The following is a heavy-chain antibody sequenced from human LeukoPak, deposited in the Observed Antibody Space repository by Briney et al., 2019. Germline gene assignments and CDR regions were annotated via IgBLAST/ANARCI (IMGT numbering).Heavy chain of an antibody. CDR3: ARRINYYDSSGYYYVRYFNS. J-gene: IGHJ4*02. V-gene: IGHV3-74*01. CDR2: INTDGSSL. CDR1: GFTFSSYW. D-gene: IGHD3-22*01. Sequence: PGGSLRLSCAASGFTFSSYWMYWVRQAPGKGPVWVARINTDGSSLKYADSVKGRFTISRDNAKNTLYLQMNSLGAEDTAVYYCARRINYYDSSGYYYVRYFNSWGQGTLVAVSS.